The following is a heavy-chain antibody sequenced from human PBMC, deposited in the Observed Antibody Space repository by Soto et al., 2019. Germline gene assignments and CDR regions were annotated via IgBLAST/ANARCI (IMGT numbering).Heavy chain of an antibody. V-gene: IGHV3-15*01. CDR1: GFSFSYAW. J-gene: IGHJ6*02. D-gene: IGHD2-15*01. CDR3: TTDCSGGSCYPGAHYYYYGMDV. Sequence: EVQLVESGGGLVKPGGSLRLSCAASGFSFSYAWMSWVRQAPGKGLEWVGRVKSKTDGGTTDYAAPVKGRFTISRDDSKTTVYLQMHSLKTEDTAVYYCTTDCSGGSCYPGAHYYYYGMDVWGPGTTVTVSS. CDR2: VKSKTDGGTT.